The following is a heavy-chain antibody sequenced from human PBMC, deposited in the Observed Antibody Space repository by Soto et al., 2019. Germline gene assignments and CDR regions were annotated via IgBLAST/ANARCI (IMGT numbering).Heavy chain of an antibody. D-gene: IGHD4-17*01. J-gene: IGHJ4*02. Sequence: LSLTCTVSGGSISSGDYYWSWIRQPPGKGLEWIGYIYYSGSTYYNPSLKSRVTISVDTSKNQFSLKLSSVTAADTAVYYCARMTTVTSIIDYWGQGTLVTGSS. CDR3: ARMTTVTSIIDY. CDR2: IYYSGST. CDR1: GGSISSGDYY. V-gene: IGHV4-30-4*01.